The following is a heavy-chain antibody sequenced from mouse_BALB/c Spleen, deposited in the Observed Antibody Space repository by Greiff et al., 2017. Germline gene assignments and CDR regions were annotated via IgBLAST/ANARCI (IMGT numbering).Heavy chain of an antibody. J-gene: IGHJ1*01. D-gene: IGHD2-4*01. CDR2: ISSGGST. Sequence: EVKLMESGGGLVKPGGSLKLSCAASGFTFSSYAMSWVRPTPEKRLEWVASISSGGSTYYPDSVKGRFTISRDNARNILYLQMSSLRSEDTAMYYCARRKDYDGYFDVWGAGTTVTVSS. CDR1: GFTFSSYA. V-gene: IGHV5-6-5*01. CDR3: ARRKDYDGYFDV.